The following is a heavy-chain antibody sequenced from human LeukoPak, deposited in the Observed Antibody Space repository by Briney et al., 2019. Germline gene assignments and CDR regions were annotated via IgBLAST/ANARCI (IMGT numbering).Heavy chain of an antibody. D-gene: IGHD1-26*01. CDR3: AKGGTAFDI. CDR1: GGSISSGHSS. CDR2: IYHSGST. Sequence: SQTLSLTCAVSGGSISSGHSSWNWFRQPPGKGLEWIGYIYHSGSTYYNPSLKSRVAISVDRSKNQFSLKLRSVTAADTALYYCAKGGTAFDIWGQGTMATVSS. V-gene: IGHV4-30-2*01. J-gene: IGHJ3*02.